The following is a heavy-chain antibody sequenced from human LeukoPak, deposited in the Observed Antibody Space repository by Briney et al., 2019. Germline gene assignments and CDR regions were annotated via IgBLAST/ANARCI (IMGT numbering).Heavy chain of an antibody. CDR1: GDSVSSNSAA. CDR3: ARDTLYCSSTSCQNYFDC. D-gene: IGHD2-2*01. V-gene: IGHV6-1*01. J-gene: IGHJ4*02. CDR2: TYYMSKWYN. Sequence: SQTLSLTCAISGDSVSSNSAAWNWIRQSPSRGLEWLGRTYYMSKWYNDYAVSVKSRITINPDTSKNQFSLQLNSVTPEDTAVYYCARDTLYCSSTSCQNYFDCWGQGTLVTVSS.